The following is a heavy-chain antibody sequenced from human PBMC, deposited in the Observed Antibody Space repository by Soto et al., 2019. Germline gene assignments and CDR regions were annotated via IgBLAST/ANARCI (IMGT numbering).Heavy chain of an antibody. CDR2: IWYDGSNK. CDR1: GFTFSSYG. CDR3: ASAAFWFGDPRFDY. V-gene: IGHV3-33*01. D-gene: IGHD3-10*01. Sequence: GGSLRLSCAASGFTFSSYGMHWVRQAPGKGLEWVAVIWYDGSNKYYADSVKGRFTISRDNSKNTLYLQMNSLRAEDTAVYYCASAAFWFGDPRFDYWGQGTLVTVSS. J-gene: IGHJ4*02.